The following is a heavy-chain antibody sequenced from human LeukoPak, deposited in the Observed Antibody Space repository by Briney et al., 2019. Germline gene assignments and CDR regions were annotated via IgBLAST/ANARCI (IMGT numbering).Heavy chain of an antibody. Sequence: GESLKISCKGSGYRFTSYWIAWVRQMPGKGLEWMGIIYPGDSDTRYSPSFQGQVTMSADKSISTAYLQWSSLGASDTAMYYCARLVGYCSSTSCYEEGWVDPWGQGTLVTVSS. CDR1: GYRFTSYW. V-gene: IGHV5-51*01. CDR2: IYPGDSDT. J-gene: IGHJ5*02. D-gene: IGHD2-2*01. CDR3: ARLVGYCSSTSCYEEGWVDP.